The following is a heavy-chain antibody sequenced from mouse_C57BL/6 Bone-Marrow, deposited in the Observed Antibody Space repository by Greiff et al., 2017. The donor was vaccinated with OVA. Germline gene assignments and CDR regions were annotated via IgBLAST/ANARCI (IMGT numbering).Heavy chain of an antibody. CDR2: IHPNSGST. V-gene: IGHV1-64*01. CDR1: GYTFTSYW. Sequence: VQLQQPGAELVKPGASVKLSCKASGYTFTSYWMHWVKQRPGQGLEWIGMIHPNSGSTNYNEKFKSKATLTVDKSSSTAYMQLSCLTSEDSAVYYCARTYGSSSSYAMDYWGQGTSVTVSS. D-gene: IGHD1-1*01. CDR3: ARTYGSSSSYAMDY. J-gene: IGHJ4*01.